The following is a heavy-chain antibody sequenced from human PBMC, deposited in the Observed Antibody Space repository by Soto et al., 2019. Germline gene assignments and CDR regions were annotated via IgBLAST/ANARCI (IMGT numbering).Heavy chain of an antibody. CDR1: GGTFSSYA. J-gene: IGHJ4*02. CDR2: IIPIFGTA. D-gene: IGHD3-22*01. V-gene: IGHV1-69*06. Sequence: SVKVSCKASGGTFSSYASSWVRQAPGQGLEWMGGIIPIFGTANYAQKFQGRLTITADKSTSTAYMALSSLRAGDTGVYYCARVLPPSPGYYDSSGYLDYWGQGTLVTVSS. CDR3: ARVLPPSPGYYDSSGYLDY.